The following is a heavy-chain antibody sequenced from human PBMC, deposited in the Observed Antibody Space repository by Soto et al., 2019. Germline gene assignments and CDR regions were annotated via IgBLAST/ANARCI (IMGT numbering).Heavy chain of an antibody. J-gene: IGHJ5*02. CDR3: ASYNRRDSSSWYRRGFDP. D-gene: IGHD6-13*01. Sequence: SVNVSWKSSGGTFSSYSISWVRQAPGQGREWMGGIIPIFGTANYAQKFQGRVTITADESTSTAYMELSSLRSEDTAVYYCASYNRRDSSSWYRRGFDPWGQGTLVTVSS. CDR1: GGTFSSYS. CDR2: IIPIFGTA. V-gene: IGHV1-69*13.